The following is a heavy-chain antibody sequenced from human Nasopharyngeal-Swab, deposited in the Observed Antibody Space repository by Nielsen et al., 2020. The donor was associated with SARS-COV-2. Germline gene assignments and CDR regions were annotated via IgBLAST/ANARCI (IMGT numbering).Heavy chain of an antibody. V-gene: IGHV7-4-1*02. D-gene: IGHD6-13*01. CDR1: GYTFTTYP. CDR3: ARDHNSWSGNWFDP. J-gene: IGHJ5*02. Sequence: ASVKVSCKASGYTFTTYPMNWVRQAPGQGLEWMGWINTSTGNPTYAQGFTGRFVFSLDTSVNTAYLQISSLKAEDTAVYYCARDHNSWSGNWFDPWGQGTLVTVSS. CDR2: INTSTGNP.